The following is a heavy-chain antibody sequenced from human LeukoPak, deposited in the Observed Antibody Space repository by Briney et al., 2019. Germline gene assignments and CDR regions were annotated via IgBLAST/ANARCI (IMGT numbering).Heavy chain of an antibody. CDR3: ARKIYGGSGMDV. CDR1: GCTFRSYA. Sequence: ASLKVSCKAYGCTFRSYAISWVRQAPGQGLEWMGGIIPIFGTANYAQKFQGGVTITADESTSTAYMELSSLRSEDTAVYYCARKIYGGSGMDVWGQGTTVIVSS. D-gene: IGHD3-10*01. J-gene: IGHJ6*02. CDR2: IIPIFGTA. V-gene: IGHV1-69*13.